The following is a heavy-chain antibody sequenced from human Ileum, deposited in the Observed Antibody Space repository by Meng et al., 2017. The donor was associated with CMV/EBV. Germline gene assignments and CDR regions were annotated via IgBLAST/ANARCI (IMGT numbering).Heavy chain of an antibody. D-gene: IGHD2-15*01. CDR2: ISGSGDST. CDR1: GFTFSSYA. Sequence: GESLKISCAASGFTFSSYAMSWVRQAPGKGLEWVSVISGSGDSTYYADSVKGRFTISRDNSKNTLYLQVDSLRAEDTAVYYCARDSGRYCSGGSCYSTDWGQGTLVTVSS. CDR3: ARDSGRYCSGGSCYSTD. V-gene: IGHV3-23*01. J-gene: IGHJ4*02.